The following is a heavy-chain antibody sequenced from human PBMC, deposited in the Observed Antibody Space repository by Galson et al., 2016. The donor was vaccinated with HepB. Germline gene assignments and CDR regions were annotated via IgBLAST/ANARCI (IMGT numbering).Heavy chain of an antibody. J-gene: IGHJ4*02. Sequence: SLRLSCAASGFTFKSAWMNWVRQTPGKGLEWVGRIKTIAEGGTTDYAAPVKGRFTISRDDSENTVYLQMNSLKTEYSAVYYCTTWRGATVRKVVPRSDYWGQGTLVTVSS. D-gene: IGHD3-10*01. CDR2: IKTIAEGGTT. CDR1: GFTFKSAW. CDR3: TTWRGATVRKVVPRSDY. V-gene: IGHV3-15*07.